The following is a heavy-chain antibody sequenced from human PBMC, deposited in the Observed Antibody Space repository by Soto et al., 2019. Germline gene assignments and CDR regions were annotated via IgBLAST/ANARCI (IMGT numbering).Heavy chain of an antibody. D-gene: IGHD3-22*01. V-gene: IGHV4-34*01. CDR1: GGSFSGYY. Sequence: QVQLQQWGAGLLKPSETLSLTCAVYGGSFSGYYWSWIRQPPGKGLEWIGEINHSGSTNYNPSLKSRVTISVDTSKNQFSLKLSSVTAAYTAVYYCARGFGSSGYLVYYGMDVWGQGTTVTVSS. CDR3: ARGFGSSGYLVYYGMDV. J-gene: IGHJ6*02. CDR2: INHSGST.